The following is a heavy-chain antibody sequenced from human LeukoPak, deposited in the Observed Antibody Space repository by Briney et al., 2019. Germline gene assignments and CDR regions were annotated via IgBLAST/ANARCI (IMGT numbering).Heavy chain of an antibody. Sequence: ASETLSLTCAVYGGSFSGYYWSWIRQPPGKGLEWIGEINHSGSTNYNPSLKSRVTISVDTSKNQFSLKLSSVTAADTAVYYCASITFRRGTTSFDYWGQGTLVTVSS. D-gene: IGHD1-7*01. CDR2: INHSGST. CDR1: GGSFSGYY. J-gene: IGHJ4*02. V-gene: IGHV4-34*01. CDR3: ASITFRRGTTSFDY.